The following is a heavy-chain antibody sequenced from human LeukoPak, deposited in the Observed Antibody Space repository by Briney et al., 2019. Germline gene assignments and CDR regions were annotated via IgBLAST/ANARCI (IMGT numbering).Heavy chain of an antibody. CDR2: IPYDGSNK. J-gene: IGHJ6*03. Sequence: GGSLRFSCAASGFTFSSYGMHWVRQAPGKGLEWVAVIPYDGSNKYYADSVKGRFTISRDNSKNTLYLQMNSLRAEDTAVYYCARDPYSGSYGNYYYYFMDVWGKGTTVTISS. D-gene: IGHD1-26*01. V-gene: IGHV3-30*03. CDR1: GFTFSSYG. CDR3: ARDPYSGSYGNYYYYFMDV.